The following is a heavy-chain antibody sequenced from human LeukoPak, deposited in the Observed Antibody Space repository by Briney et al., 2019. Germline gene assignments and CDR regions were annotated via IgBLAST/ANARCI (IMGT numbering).Heavy chain of an antibody. Sequence: PSETLSLTCTVSGDSISTYYWTWIRQPPGKGLEWIGYIYYSGSANCNPSLKSRVTISLDTSKSQFSLKLSSVTAADTAVYYCARDQGYTYGGGYYFDYWGQGTLVTVSA. D-gene: IGHD5-18*01. J-gene: IGHJ4*02. CDR2: IYYSGSA. CDR3: ARDQGYTYGGGYYFDY. V-gene: IGHV4-59*01. CDR1: GDSISTYY.